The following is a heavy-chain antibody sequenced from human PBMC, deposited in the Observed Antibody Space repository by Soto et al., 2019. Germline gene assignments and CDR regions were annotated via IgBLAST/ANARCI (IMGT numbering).Heavy chain of an antibody. J-gene: IGHJ4*02. CDR1: GFTFSSYW. CDR2: IKQDGSEK. Sequence: GGSLRLSCAASGFTFSSYWMSWVRQAPGKGLEWVANIKQDGSEKYYADSVKGRFTISRDNAKNSLYLQMNSLRAEDTAVYYCARGTPLYMVRGVTSFSYYFDYWGQGTLVTVSS. CDR3: ARGTPLYMVRGVTSFSYYFDY. D-gene: IGHD3-10*01. V-gene: IGHV3-7*01.